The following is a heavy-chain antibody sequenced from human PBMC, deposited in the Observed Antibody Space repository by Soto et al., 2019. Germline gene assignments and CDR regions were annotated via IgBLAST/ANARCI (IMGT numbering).Heavy chain of an antibody. D-gene: IGHD2-8*02. Sequence: QVQLVESGGGVVQPGRSLRLSCVASGFTFSSCAMHWVRQVQGKGLEWLAVVTHDGTLYPYADSVKGRFSISRDNSRKTLYLQMNGLRPEDTAVYYCVKDRSDTWSFDYWGQGTLVTVSS. CDR1: GFTFSSCA. CDR3: VKDRSDTWSFDY. CDR2: VTHDGTLY. V-gene: IGHV3-30*18. J-gene: IGHJ4*02.